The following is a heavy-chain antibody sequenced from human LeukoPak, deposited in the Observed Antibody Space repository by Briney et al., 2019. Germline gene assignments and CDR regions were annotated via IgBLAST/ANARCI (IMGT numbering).Heavy chain of an antibody. CDR3: ARTTYSSSWFDI. CDR2: INPNSGGT. Sequence: GASVKVSCKASVYTFTGYYMHWVRQAPGQGLEWMGWINPNSGGTNYAQKFQGRVTMTRDTSISTAYMELSRLRSDDTAVYYCARTTYSSSWFDIWGQGTMVTVSS. J-gene: IGHJ3*02. D-gene: IGHD6-13*01. V-gene: IGHV1-2*02. CDR1: VYTFTGYY.